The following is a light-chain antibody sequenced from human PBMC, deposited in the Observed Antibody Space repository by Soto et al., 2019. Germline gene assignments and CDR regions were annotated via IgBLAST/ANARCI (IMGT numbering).Light chain of an antibody. CDR2: GNS. CDR3: QSYDIGLSVV. J-gene: IGLJ2*01. V-gene: IGLV1-40*01. CDR1: SSNIGAGYD. Sequence: QSVLTQPPSVSGAPGQRVTISCTGSSSNIGAGYDVHWYHQLPGTAPKLLIYGNSNRPSGVPDRFSGSKSGTSASLAITGLQAEDEADYSCQSYDIGLSVVFGGGTKLTVL.